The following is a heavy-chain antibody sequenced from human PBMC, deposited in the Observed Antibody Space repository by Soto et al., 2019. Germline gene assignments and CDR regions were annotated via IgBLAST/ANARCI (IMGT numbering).Heavy chain of an antibody. V-gene: IGHV3-23*01. D-gene: IGHD2-2*01. CDR1: VLSFYSYV. CDR3: AREFCSNTRCYAGRPFDL. CDR2: ISSSGDST. J-gene: IGHJ4*02. Sequence: GGSLRLSCGASVLSFYSYVMSLVRQSPGKGLEWVSAISSSGDSTYYAGSVKGRFTISRDSSKKLLFLQMNSLRAEETAIYYCAREFCSNTRCYAGRPFDLWGQGTLVTVSS.